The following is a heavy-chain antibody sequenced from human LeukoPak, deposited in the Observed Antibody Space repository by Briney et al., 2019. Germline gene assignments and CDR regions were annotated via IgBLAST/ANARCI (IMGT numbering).Heavy chain of an antibody. Sequence: GESLKISCKRSGYSFTSYWIGWVRQMPGKGLEWMGIIYPGGSDTRYSPSFQGQVTISADKSISTAYLQWSSLKASDTAMYYCAREVGWLQLLGAFDIWGQGTMVTVSS. J-gene: IGHJ3*02. V-gene: IGHV5-51*01. CDR1: GYSFTSYW. CDR2: IYPGGSDT. CDR3: AREVGWLQLLGAFDI. D-gene: IGHD5-24*01.